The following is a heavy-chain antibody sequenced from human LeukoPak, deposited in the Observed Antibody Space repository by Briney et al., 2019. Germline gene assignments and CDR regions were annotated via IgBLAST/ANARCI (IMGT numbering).Heavy chain of an antibody. CDR1: GFTFSSYS. D-gene: IGHD3-16*01. CDR3: ARLRGDAFDI. J-gene: IGHJ3*02. Sequence: GGSLRLSCAASGFTFSSYSMNWVRQAPGKGLEWVSYISSSSTIYYADSVKGRFTISRDNAKNSLYLQMNSLRAEDTAVYYCARLRGDAFDIWGQGTMVTVSS. V-gene: IGHV3-48*01. CDR2: ISSSSTI.